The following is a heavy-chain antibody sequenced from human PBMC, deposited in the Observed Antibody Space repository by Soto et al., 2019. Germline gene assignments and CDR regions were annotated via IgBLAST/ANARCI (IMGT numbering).Heavy chain of an antibody. D-gene: IGHD1-26*01. V-gene: IGHV4-34*01. J-gene: IGHJ6*02. CDR3: ARFFGIYTPPYYGMDV. CDR2: INHSGST. Sequence: SETLSLTCAVYGGSFSGYYWSWIRQPPGKGLEWIGEINHSGSTNYNPSLKSRVTISVDTSKNQFSLKLSSVTAADTAVYYCARFFGIYTPPYYGMDVWGQGTTVTVSS. CDR1: GGSFSGYY.